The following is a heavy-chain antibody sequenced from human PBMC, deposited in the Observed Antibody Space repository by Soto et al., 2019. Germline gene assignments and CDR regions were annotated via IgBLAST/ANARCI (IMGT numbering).Heavy chain of an antibody. J-gene: IGHJ4*02. CDR1: GHTFTSYA. D-gene: IGHD3-3*01. CDR3: ARGAVGSTLGNDY. CDR2: ITTYNGNT. Sequence: QVQLVQSGAEVKTPGASVKVSCKASGHTFTSYAISWVRQAPRQGLEWVGWITTYNGNTNYAQKLQGRVTMTTETSTSTAYMELTSLRSDDTAVYYCARGAVGSTLGNDYWGQGTLVTVSS. V-gene: IGHV1-18*01.